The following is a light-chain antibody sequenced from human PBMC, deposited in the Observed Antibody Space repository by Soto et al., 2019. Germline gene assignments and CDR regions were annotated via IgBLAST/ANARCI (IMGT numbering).Light chain of an antibody. Sequence: IHITQSPSTLSSSVLYIFIFTCLASQSISNWLALYQQKPGKAPKLLIYKASSLESGVPSRFSGSGSGTEFTLTISSLQPDDFATFYCQQYNSYPLTFGGGTKVDIK. CDR2: KAS. CDR1: QSISNW. J-gene: IGKJ4*01. CDR3: QQYNSYPLT. V-gene: IGKV1-5*03.